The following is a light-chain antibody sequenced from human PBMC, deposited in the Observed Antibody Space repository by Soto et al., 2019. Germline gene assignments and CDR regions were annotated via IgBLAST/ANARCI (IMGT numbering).Light chain of an antibody. V-gene: IGLV2-8*01. CDR2: EVT. CDR3: TSYVGNDIWV. CDR1: SSDVGAYKY. Sequence: QSALTQPPSASGSPGQSATISCTGTSSDVGAYKYVSWYQQYPGKAPKLMIYEVTKRPSGVPDRFSGSKSGNTASLTVSGLQAEDEADYYCTSYVGNDIWVFGGGTKVTVL. J-gene: IGLJ3*02.